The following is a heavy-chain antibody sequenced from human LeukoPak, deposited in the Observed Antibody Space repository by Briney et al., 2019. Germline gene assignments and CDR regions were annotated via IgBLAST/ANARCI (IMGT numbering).Heavy chain of an antibody. V-gene: IGHV1-46*01. Sequence: GASVKVSCKASGYTFTGYYMHWVRQAPGQGLEWMGWINPSGGSTSYAQKFQGRVTMTRDMSTSTVYMELSSLRSEDTAVYYCARDPADFWSGYYSDCYYMDVWGKGTTVTVSS. CDR1: GYTFTGYY. D-gene: IGHD3-3*01. CDR2: INPSGGST. J-gene: IGHJ6*03. CDR3: ARDPADFWSGYYSDCYYMDV.